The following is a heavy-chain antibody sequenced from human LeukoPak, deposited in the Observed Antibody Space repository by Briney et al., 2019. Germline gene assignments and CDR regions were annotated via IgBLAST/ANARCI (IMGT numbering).Heavy chain of an antibody. V-gene: IGHV4-34*01. J-gene: IGHJ4*02. D-gene: IGHD1-26*01. CDR1: GGSFSGYY. Sequence: SGTLSLTCAVYGGSFSGYYWSWIRQPPGKGLEWIGQINHGGSTNYNPSLKSRVTISVDTSKNQFSLKLSSVTAVDTAVYYCARRVAGAPFDYWGQGTLVTVSS. CDR3: ARRVAGAPFDY. CDR2: INHGGST.